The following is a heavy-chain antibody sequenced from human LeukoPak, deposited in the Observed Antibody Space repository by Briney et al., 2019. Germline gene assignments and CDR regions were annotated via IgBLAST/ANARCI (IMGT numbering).Heavy chain of an antibody. Sequence: GESLKISCKASGYNFPNYWIAWVRQMPGKGLELMGIIYPGDSDTRYSPSFQGLVTISADKSITTAYLQWSSLKASDSAMYYCTRRRYGDGYNWFDPWGQGTLVTVSS. CDR2: IYPGDSDT. V-gene: IGHV5-51*01. D-gene: IGHD4-17*01. CDR3: TRRRYGDGYNWFDP. J-gene: IGHJ5*02. CDR1: GYNFPNYW.